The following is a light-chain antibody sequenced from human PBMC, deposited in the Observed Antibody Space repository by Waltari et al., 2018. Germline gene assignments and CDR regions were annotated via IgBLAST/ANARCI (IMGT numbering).Light chain of an antibody. CDR1: QGISSA. V-gene: IGKV1-13*02. Sequence: ALQLTQSPSSLSASVVDRVTITCRASQGISSALAWYQQKPGKAPKLLIYDASSLESGVASRFSGSGSGTDFTLTISSLQPEDFATYYCQQFNSYRITFGQGTRLEIK. CDR3: QQFNSYRIT. CDR2: DAS. J-gene: IGKJ5*01.